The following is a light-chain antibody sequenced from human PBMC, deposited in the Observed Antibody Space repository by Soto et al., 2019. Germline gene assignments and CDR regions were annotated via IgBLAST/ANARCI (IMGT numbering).Light chain of an antibody. Sequence: QSALTQSASLSGSPGQSITISCTGTSSDIGAYYYVSWFQQHPGKAPKLMISEVNNRPSGVSNRFSGSKSGNTAYLTISGLQVEDEAEYFCFPFTTTSPHVFGTGTKV. J-gene: IGLJ1*01. CDR1: SSDIGAYYY. CDR3: FPFTTTSPHV. V-gene: IGLV2-14*01. CDR2: EVN.